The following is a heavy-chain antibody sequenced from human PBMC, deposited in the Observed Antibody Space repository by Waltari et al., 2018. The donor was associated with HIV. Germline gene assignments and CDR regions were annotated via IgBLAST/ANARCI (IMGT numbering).Heavy chain of an antibody. CDR3: ARSFSGYSNYFDP. D-gene: IGHD4-4*01. J-gene: IGHJ5*02. Sequence: QLQLQESGPGLVKSSETLSLTCTVSGGPMTSSSYYWGWIRQPPGKGLEWIGRMSYSGSTYNNPSLRSRLTISVDTSKNQFSLKLTSVTAADTAMYYCARSFSGYSNYFDPWGQGTLVTVSS. CDR1: GGPMTSSSYY. V-gene: IGHV4-39*01. CDR2: MSYSGST.